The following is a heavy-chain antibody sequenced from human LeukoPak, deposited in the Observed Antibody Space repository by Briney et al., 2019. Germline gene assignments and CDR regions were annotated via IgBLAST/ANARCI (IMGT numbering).Heavy chain of an antibody. V-gene: IGHV3-33*08. D-gene: IGHD3-22*01. J-gene: IGHJ5*02. CDR1: GFTFSSYA. CDR3: ARAEDSSGYWPNWFDP. CDR2: IWYDGSNK. Sequence: PGGSLRLSCAASGFTFSSYAMSWVRQAPGKGLEWVAVIWYDGSNKYYADSVKGRFTISRDNSKNTLYLQMNSLRAEDTAVYYCARAEDSSGYWPNWFDPWGQGTLATVSS.